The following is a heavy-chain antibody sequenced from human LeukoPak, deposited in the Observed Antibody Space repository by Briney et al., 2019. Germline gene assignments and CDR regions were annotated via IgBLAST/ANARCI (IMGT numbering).Heavy chain of an antibody. Sequence: GGSLRLSCAASGFTFSSYSMNWVRQAPGKGLEWVSSISSSSSYIYYADSVKGRFTISRDNSKNTLYLQMNSLRAEDTAVYYCAKGSPFYDFWTGDAFDIWGQGTMVTVSS. CDR3: AKGSPFYDFWTGDAFDI. CDR1: GFTFSSYS. V-gene: IGHV3-21*04. D-gene: IGHD3-3*01. CDR2: ISSSSSYI. J-gene: IGHJ3*02.